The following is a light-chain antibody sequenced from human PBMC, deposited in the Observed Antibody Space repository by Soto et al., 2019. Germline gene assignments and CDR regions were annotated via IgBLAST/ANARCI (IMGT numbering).Light chain of an antibody. CDR1: SSDVGDYNY. CDR2: EVN. Sequence: QSALTQPPSASGSPGQSVTISCTGTSSDVGDYNYVSWYQQHPGNAPKLMIYEVNKRPSGVPDRFSGSKSGNTASLTVSGLQAEDEADYYCSSYAGSNNLVFGGGTKLTVL. V-gene: IGLV2-8*01. J-gene: IGLJ3*02. CDR3: SSYAGSNNLV.